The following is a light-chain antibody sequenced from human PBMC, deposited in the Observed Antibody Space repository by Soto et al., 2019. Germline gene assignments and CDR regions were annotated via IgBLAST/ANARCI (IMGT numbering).Light chain of an antibody. CDR3: QQYGTSPQT. V-gene: IGKV3-20*01. CDR1: QSVSSSY. CDR2: GAS. Sequence: EIVWTQSPGALSLSPGERATLSCGASQSVSSSYLAWYQQRPGQAPRLLIYGASTRATGIPDRFSGSGSGTDFTLTISRLEPEDFAVYYYQQYGTSPQTFAQGPKVDIK. J-gene: IGKJ1*01.